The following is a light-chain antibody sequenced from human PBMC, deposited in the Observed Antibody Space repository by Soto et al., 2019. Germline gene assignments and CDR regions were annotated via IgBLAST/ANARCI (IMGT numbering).Light chain of an antibody. CDR2: DDS. V-gene: IGLV3-21*02. CDR1: NIGSKS. Sequence: SYELTQPPSMSVAPGQTATITCGGNNIGSKSVHWYQQRPGQAPVLVVYDDSDRPSGIPERFSGSNSGNTATLSISRVEAGDEADDYCQVWDSSTDHYVFGTGTKVTVL. J-gene: IGLJ1*01. CDR3: QVWDSSTDHYV.